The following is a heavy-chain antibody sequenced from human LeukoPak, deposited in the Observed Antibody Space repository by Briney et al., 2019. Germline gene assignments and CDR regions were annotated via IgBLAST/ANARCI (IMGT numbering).Heavy chain of an antibody. V-gene: IGHV3-30*03. Sequence: GGSLRLSCAASGFTFSSYGMHWVRRAPGKGLEWVAVISYDGSNKYYADSVKGRFTISRDNSKNTLYLQMNSLRAEDTAVYYCARRRGLELLYYYYMDVWGKGTTVTVSS. D-gene: IGHD1-7*01. CDR2: ISYDGSNK. CDR1: GFTFSSYG. J-gene: IGHJ6*03. CDR3: ARRRGLELLYYYYMDV.